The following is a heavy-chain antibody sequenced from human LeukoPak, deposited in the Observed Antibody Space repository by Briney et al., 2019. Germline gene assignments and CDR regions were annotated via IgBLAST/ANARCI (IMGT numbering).Heavy chain of an antibody. V-gene: IGHV1-24*01. CDR1: GYTLTELS. J-gene: IGHJ3*02. D-gene: IGHD2-2*01. CDR3: ARVPAALNDAFDI. Sequence: ASVKVSCKVSGYTLTELSMHWVRQAPGKGLEWMGGFDPEDGETIYAQKFQGRVTMTEDTSTDTAYMELNSLRAEDTAVYYCARVPAALNDAFDIWGQGTMVTVSS. CDR2: FDPEDGET.